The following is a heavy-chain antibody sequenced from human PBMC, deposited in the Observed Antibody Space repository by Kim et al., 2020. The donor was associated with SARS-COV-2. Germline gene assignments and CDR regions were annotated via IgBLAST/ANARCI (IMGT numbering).Heavy chain of an antibody. Sequence: SETLSLTCAVYGGSFSGYYWSWIRQPPGKGLEWIGEINHSGSTNYNPSLKSRVTISVDTSKNQFSLNLSSVTAADTAVYDCARGAYSSSWYGVPSWFDP. CDR2: INHSGST. D-gene: IGHD6-13*01. V-gene: IGHV4-34*01. CDR1: GGSFSGYY. CDR3: ARGAYSSSWYGVPSWFDP. J-gene: IGHJ5*02.